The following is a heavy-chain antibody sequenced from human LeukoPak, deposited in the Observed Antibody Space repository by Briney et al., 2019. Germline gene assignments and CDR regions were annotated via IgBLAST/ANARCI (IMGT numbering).Heavy chain of an antibody. V-gene: IGHV3-9*03. CDR1: GFTFDDYA. D-gene: IGHD5-18*01. CDR3: AKDRGRGYSYGYAFDY. J-gene: IGHJ4*02. CDR2: ISWNSGSI. Sequence: GGSLRLSCAASGFTFDDYAMHWVRQAPGKGLEWVSGISWNSGSIGYADTVKGLFPISRDNAKNSLYLQMNSLRAEDMALYYCAKDRGRGYSYGYAFDYWGQGTLVTVSS.